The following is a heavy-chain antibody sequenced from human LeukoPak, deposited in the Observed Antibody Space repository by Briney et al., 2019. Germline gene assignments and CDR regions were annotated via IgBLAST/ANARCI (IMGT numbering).Heavy chain of an antibody. CDR2: ISYDGSNK. Sequence: GGSLRLSCAASGFTFSSYAMHWVRQALGKGLEWVAVISYDGSNKYYADSVKGRFTISRDNSKNTLYLQMNSLRAEDTAVYYCAREMEDPMVAARPRGYYFDYWGQGTLVTVSS. D-gene: IGHD6-6*01. CDR1: GFTFSSYA. V-gene: IGHV3-30*04. J-gene: IGHJ4*02. CDR3: AREMEDPMVAARPRGYYFDY.